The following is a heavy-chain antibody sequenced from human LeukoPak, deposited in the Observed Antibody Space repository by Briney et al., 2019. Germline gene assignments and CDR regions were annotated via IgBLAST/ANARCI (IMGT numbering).Heavy chain of an antibody. Sequence: ASVKVSCKASAYTFTGYYMHWVRQAPGQGLEWMGWINPNSGGTSYAQKFQGRVTMTRDTSITTAYMELNRLRSDDTAVYYSAIMGASLAYWGQGTLVTVSS. CDR3: AIMGASLAY. CDR1: AYTFTGYY. V-gene: IGHV1-2*02. J-gene: IGHJ4*02. D-gene: IGHD1-26*01. CDR2: INPNSGGT.